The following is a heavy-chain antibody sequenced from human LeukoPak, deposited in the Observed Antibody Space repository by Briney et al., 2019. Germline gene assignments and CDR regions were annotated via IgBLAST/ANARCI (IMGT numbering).Heavy chain of an antibody. Sequence: PGGSLRLSCAASGFTFSSYSMNWVRQAPGKGLEWVSSISSSSSYIYYADSVKGRFTISRDNAKNSLYLQMNSLRAEDTAVYYCARDGSLNGDTWFDPWGQGTLVTVSS. CDR1: GFTFSSYS. CDR2: ISSSSSYI. CDR3: ARDGSLNGDTWFDP. J-gene: IGHJ5*02. V-gene: IGHV3-21*01. D-gene: IGHD4-17*01.